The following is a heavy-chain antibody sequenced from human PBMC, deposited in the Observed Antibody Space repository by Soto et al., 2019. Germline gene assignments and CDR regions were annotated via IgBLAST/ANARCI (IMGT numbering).Heavy chain of an antibody. Sequence: QVQLVQSGAEVKKPGASVKVSCKASGYTFTSYGISWVRQAPGQGLEWMGWISAYNGNTNYAQKLQGRVTMTTDTSTRTAYLELRSLRCYDTAVYYCAWRDDNASLAFEIWGQVTVVTVS. CDR3: AWRDDNASLAFEI. CDR2: ISAYNGNT. V-gene: IGHV1-18*01. CDR1: GYTFTSYG. D-gene: IGHD3-16*01. J-gene: IGHJ3*02.